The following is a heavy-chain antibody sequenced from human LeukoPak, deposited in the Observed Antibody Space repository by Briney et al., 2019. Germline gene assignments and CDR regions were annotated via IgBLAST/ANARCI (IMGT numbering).Heavy chain of an antibody. CDR3: VRDGGRLNFGNGASFDY. Sequence: PGGSLRLSCAASGFTFSTSWMYSVRHAPGKGLVWVSRIKSDGSSTSYADSVKGRFTISRDNAKNILYLQLNSLRAEDTAMYYCVRDGGRLNFGNGASFDYWGQGTLVTVSS. D-gene: IGHD3-10*01. J-gene: IGHJ4*02. V-gene: IGHV3-74*01. CDR2: IKSDGSST. CDR1: GFTFSTSW.